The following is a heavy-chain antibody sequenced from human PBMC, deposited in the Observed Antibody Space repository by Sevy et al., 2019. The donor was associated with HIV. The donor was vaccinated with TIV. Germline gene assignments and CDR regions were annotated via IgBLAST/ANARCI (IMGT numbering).Heavy chain of an antibody. D-gene: IGHD3-22*01. CDR2: IRYDGSNK. CDR1: GFTFSSYG. V-gene: IGHV3-30*02. J-gene: IGHJ4*02. CDR3: AKTIEYYYDSSGYYYPDY. Sequence: GGSLRLSCAASGFTFSSYGMHWVRQAPGKGLEWVAFIRYDGSNKYYADSVKGRFTISRDNSKNTLYLQMNSLGAEDTAVYYCAKTIEYYYDSSGYYYPDYWGQGTLVTVS.